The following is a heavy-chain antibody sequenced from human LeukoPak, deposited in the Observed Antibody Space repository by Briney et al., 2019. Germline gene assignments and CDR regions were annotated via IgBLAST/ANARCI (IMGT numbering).Heavy chain of an antibody. CDR1: GGTFSSYA. CDR3: PHPYSSSWYYIDY. J-gene: IGHJ4*02. D-gene: IGHD6-13*01. Sequence: SVKVSCKASGGTFSSYAISWVRQAPGQGLEWMGGIIPIFGTANYAQKFQGRVTITADKSTSTAYMELSSLRSEDTAVYYCPHPYSSSWYYIDYCGQGTLVTVSS. CDR2: IIPIFGTA. V-gene: IGHV1-69*06.